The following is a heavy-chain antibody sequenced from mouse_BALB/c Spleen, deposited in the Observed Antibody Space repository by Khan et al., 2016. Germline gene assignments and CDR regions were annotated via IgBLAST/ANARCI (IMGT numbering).Heavy chain of an antibody. CDR1: GYTFTDYS. CDR2: INTETGEP. Sequence: QIQLVQSGPELKKPGETVQISCKASGYTFTDYSMHWVKQAPGKGLKWMGWINTETGEPTYADDFKGRFAFSLETSASTAYLQINNLKNEDTATYFCANYGSSYWYFDVWGAGTTVTVSS. CDR3: ANYGSSYWYFDV. J-gene: IGHJ1*01. V-gene: IGHV9-2-1*01. D-gene: IGHD1-1*01.